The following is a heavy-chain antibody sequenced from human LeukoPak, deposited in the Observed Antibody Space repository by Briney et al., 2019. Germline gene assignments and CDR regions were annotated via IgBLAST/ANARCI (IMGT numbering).Heavy chain of an antibody. CDR2: IPYDGSNK. Sequence: PGGSLRLSCAASGFTFSSYGMHWVRQAPGKGLEWVAVIPYDGSNKYYADSVKGRFTISRDNSKNTLYLQMNSLRAEDTAVYYCASEVPYYYDSSGYDYWGQGTLVTVSS. CDR1: GFTFSSYG. D-gene: IGHD3-22*01. J-gene: IGHJ4*02. CDR3: ASEVPYYYDSSGYDY. V-gene: IGHV3-30*03.